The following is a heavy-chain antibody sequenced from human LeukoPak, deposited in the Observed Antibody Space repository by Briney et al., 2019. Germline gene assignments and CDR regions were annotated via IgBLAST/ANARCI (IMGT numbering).Heavy chain of an antibody. Sequence: GGSLRLSCAASGFTYSSYSMNLVRQAAGKGLEWVSSISSSSSYIYYADSVKGRFTISRDNAKNSLYLQMNSLRAEDTAVYYCAREGAGIAVKLDYWGQGALVTVSS. V-gene: IGHV3-21*01. D-gene: IGHD6-19*01. CDR2: ISSSSSYI. J-gene: IGHJ4*02. CDR3: AREGAGIAVKLDY. CDR1: GFTYSSYS.